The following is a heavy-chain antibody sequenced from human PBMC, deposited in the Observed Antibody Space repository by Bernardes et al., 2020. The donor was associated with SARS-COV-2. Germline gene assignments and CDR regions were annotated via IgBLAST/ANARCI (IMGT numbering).Heavy chain of an antibody. CDR2: IYAGGGT. CDR1: GFTVNKND. Sequence: GGSLRLSCAASGFTVNKNDMSWVRQAPGKGLEWVSVIYAGGGTYYTDSVKGRFTISRDNSKNTLNLQMNSLKTEDTAMYYCARAPTEYCSGGRCYSPVDYFYYGMDVWGQGTTVTVSS. CDR3: ARAPTEYCSGGRCYSPVDYFYYGMDV. D-gene: IGHD2-15*01. V-gene: IGHV3-66*02. J-gene: IGHJ6*02.